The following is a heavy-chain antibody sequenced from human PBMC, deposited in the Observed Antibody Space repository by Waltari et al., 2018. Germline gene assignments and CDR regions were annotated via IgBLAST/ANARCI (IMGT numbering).Heavy chain of an antibody. CDR2: TSGGGGTT. CDR1: GFTLNNYA. CDR3: AKGGITGSHYFEY. J-gene: IGHJ4*02. D-gene: IGHD1-20*01. V-gene: IGHV3-23*04. Sequence: EVQLVESGGGLVQPGGSLRLSCAASGFTLNNYAMRWVRQAPGKGRGWGSTSGGGGTTYFADSVKGRFTISRDNSRNTVYLQMNSLRAEDTAVYYCAKGGITGSHYFEYWGQGTLVAVSS.